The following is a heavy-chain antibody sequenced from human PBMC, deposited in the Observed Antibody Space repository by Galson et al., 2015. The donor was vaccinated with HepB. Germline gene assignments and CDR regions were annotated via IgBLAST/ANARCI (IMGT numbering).Heavy chain of an antibody. CDR2: IRHDGGDT. CDR3: ARDSGEEYFDY. J-gene: IGHJ4*02. V-gene: IGHV3-7*03. Sequence: LRLSCAASGFSFSNSWMTWVRQAPGKGLEWVASIRHDGGDTYYVDSVEGRFTVSRDNAKSSLYLQMNSLRAEDTAIYYCARDSGEEYFDYWGQGTLVTVSS. CDR1: GFSFSNSW. D-gene: IGHD2/OR15-2a*01.